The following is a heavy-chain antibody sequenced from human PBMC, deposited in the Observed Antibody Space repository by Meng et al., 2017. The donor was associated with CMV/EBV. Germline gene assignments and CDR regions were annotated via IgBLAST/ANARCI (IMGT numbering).Heavy chain of an antibody. CDR3: AGGWLLGFDY. Sequence: GESLKISCAASGFTFSSYWMSWVRQAPGKGLEWVANIKQDGSEKYYVDSVKGRFTISRDNAKNSLYLQMNSLRAEDTAVYYCAGGWLLGFDYWGQGTLVTVSS. V-gene: IGHV3-7*04. CDR1: GFTFSSYW. CDR2: IKQDGSEK. D-gene: IGHD2-15*01. J-gene: IGHJ4*02.